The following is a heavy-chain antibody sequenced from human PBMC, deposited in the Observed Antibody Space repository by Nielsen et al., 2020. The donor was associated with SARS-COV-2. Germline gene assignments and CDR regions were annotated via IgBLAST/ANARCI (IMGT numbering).Heavy chain of an antibody. CDR1: GFTFSSYA. CDR2: ISGSGGGT. D-gene: IGHD5-18*01. J-gene: IGHJ4*02. Sequence: GESLKISCAASGFTFSSYAMSWVRQAPGKGLEWVSAISGSGGGTYYADSVKGRFTISRDNSKNTLYLQMNSLRAEDTAVYYCAKDRLKGAAMVPFDYWGQGTLVTVSS. CDR3: AKDRLKGAAMVPFDY. V-gene: IGHV3-23*01.